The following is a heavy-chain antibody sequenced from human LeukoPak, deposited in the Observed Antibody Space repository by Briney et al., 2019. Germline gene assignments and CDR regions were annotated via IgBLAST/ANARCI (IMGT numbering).Heavy chain of an antibody. J-gene: IGHJ4*02. V-gene: IGHV1-2*02. D-gene: IGHD3-22*01. Sequence: GASVKVSCKHTFTGHNIHWVRQAPGQGLEFVGWINPTSGGIKYAQKFQGRVTMTRDTSISTAYMELSRLRSDDTAVYYCARDFGDSSGYLVDNWGQGTLVTVSS. CDR1: TFTGHN. CDR3: ARDFGDSSGYLVDN. CDR2: INPTSGGI.